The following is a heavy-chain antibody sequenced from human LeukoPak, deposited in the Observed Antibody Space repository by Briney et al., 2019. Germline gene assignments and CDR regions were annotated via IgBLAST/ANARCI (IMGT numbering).Heavy chain of an antibody. CDR1: GVTFKDYW. Sequence: GGSLRLSCAASGVTFKDYWMNWVRQAPGKGLEWVAVISYDGSNKYYADSVKGRFTISRDNSKNTLYLQMNSLRAEDTAVYYCAKGRWYYYDSSGYYSHLDFDYWGQGTLVTVSS. D-gene: IGHD3-22*01. CDR2: ISYDGSNK. J-gene: IGHJ4*02. V-gene: IGHV3-30*18. CDR3: AKGRWYYYDSSGYYSHLDFDY.